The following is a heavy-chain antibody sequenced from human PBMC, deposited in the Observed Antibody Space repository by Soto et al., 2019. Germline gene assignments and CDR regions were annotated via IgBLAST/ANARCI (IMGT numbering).Heavy chain of an antibody. D-gene: IGHD3-10*01. CDR3: ARGGSESDY. Sequence: EVQLVESGGGLVQPGGSLRLSCAVSGFTFSTYWMTWVRQAPGKGLEWVANIKEDGCEKHYVDSVKGRFTISRDNAKNSLYLQMNSLRAEDTAVYFCARGGSESDYWGQGTLVTVSS. V-gene: IGHV3-7*01. J-gene: IGHJ4*02. CDR1: GFTFSTYW. CDR2: IKEDGCEK.